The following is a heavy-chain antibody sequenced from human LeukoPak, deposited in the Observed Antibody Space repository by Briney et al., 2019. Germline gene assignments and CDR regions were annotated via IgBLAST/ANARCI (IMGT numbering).Heavy chain of an antibody. CDR3: ARLYCSGGACLFDH. J-gene: IGHJ4*02. D-gene: IGHD2-15*01. V-gene: IGHV4-4*07. CDR2: MFTSGSA. Sequence: SETLSVTCSVSGGSISGYYWNWIRQPAGKGLEWIGRMFTSGSANYNPSLGSRVTMSTDTSKNHVSLKLSSVTAADTAVYYCARLYCSGGACLFDHWGQGTPVTVSS. CDR1: GGSISGYY.